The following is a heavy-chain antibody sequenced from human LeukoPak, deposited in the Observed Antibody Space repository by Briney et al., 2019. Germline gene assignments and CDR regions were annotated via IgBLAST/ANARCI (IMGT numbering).Heavy chain of an antibody. Sequence: SETLTLTCTVSGYSISSGDYWGWSRQPPGKGLEWIGIIYHSGSTYYNPSLKSRVTISVDTSKNRFSLKLSSVTAADTAVYCCARGDGYNYWGQGTLVTVSS. CDR2: IYHSGST. V-gene: IGHV4-38-2*02. CDR1: GYSISSGDY. CDR3: ARGDGYNY. J-gene: IGHJ4*02. D-gene: IGHD5-24*01.